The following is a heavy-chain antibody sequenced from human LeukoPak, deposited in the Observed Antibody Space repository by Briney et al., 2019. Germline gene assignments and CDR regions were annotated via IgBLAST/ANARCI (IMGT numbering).Heavy chain of an antibody. CDR2: IYYSRST. J-gene: IGHJ4*02. CDR1: GGSISSHY. D-gene: IGHD3-22*01. Sequence: SETLSLTCTVSGGSISSHYWSWIRQPPGKGLEWIGYIYYSRSTNYNPSLKSRVTISVDTSKNQFSLKLSSVTAADTAVYYCARDDSSGYYLVDWGQGTLVTVSS. CDR3: ARDDSSGYYLVD. V-gene: IGHV4-59*11.